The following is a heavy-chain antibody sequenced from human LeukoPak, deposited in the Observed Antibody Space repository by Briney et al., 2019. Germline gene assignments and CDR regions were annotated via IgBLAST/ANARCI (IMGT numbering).Heavy chain of an antibody. J-gene: IGHJ4*02. CDR3: AKIRDVLVPASPFDY. D-gene: IGHD2-2*01. CDR1: GFTFNNYA. V-gene: IGHV3-30*18. CDR2: ISYDGGNL. Sequence: PGRSLRLSCAASGFTFNNYAMHWVRQAPGKGLEWVALISYDGGNLYYADSVQGRFTISRDNSKNTLYLQMNSLRVEDTAVYYCAKIRDVLVPASPFDYWGQGTLVTVSS.